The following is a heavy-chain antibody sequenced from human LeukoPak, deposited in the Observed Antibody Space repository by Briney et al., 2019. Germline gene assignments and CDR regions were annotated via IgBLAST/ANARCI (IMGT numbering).Heavy chain of an antibody. CDR1: GFTFSTYG. CDR2: ISFDGIYK. V-gene: IGHV3-30*18. CDR3: AKGGYYDSNGYFRAFDY. J-gene: IGHJ4*02. Sequence: PGTSLRLSCAASGFTFSTYGMHWFRQAPGKGLVWVAVISFDGIYKFYSDSVKGRFSISRDNSNNTLSLQKNSLRDDDTAVYYCAKGGYYDSNGYFRAFDYWGQGTLVIVSS. D-gene: IGHD3-22*01.